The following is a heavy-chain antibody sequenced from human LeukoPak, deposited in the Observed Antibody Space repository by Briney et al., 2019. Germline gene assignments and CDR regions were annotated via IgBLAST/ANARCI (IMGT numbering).Heavy chain of an antibody. CDR3: ARQGGVVLAAANYFDY. J-gene: IGHJ4*02. CDR1: GGSLSSSSYY. Sequence: SETLSLTCTVSGGSLSSSSYYWGWIRQPPGKGLEWIGRIYYSGSTYYNPSLKSRVTISVDTSKNQFSLKLSSVTAADTAVYYCARQGGVVLAAANYFDYWGQGTLVTVSS. D-gene: IGHD6-13*01. V-gene: IGHV4-39*01. CDR2: IYYSGST.